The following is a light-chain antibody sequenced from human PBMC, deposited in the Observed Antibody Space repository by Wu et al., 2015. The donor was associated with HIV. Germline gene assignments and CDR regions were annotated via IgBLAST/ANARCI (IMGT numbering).Light chain of an antibody. J-gene: IGKJ2*01. CDR3: QQYESSSYT. CDR1: QSVRSN. CDR2: GAS. V-gene: IGKV3-20*01. Sequence: EIVMTQSPATLSVSPGERAILSCRASQSVRSNLAWYQQTLGQAPRLLIYGASSRATGIPDRFSGSGSGTDFTLTISRLEPEDSAVYYCQQYESSSYTFGQGTKLEIK.